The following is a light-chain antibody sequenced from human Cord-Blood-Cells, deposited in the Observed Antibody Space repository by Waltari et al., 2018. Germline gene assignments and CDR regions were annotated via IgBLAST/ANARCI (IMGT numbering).Light chain of an antibody. V-gene: IGKV1-39*01. Sequence: IQMTQSPSSMSASVGDRVTITCRASQSISSYLNWYQQKPGKAPKLLIYAASSLQSGVPSRFSGSGSGTDFTLTISSLQPEDFATYYCQQSYSTPYTFGQGTKIEI. CDR3: QQSYSTPYT. CDR1: QSISSY. CDR2: AAS. J-gene: IGKJ2*01.